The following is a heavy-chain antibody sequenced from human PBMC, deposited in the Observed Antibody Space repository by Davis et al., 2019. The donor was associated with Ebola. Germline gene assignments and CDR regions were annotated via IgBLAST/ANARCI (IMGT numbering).Heavy chain of an antibody. CDR2: SNAGNGNT. V-gene: IGHV1-18*01. CDR1: GYTFTSYG. J-gene: IGHJ5*02. D-gene: IGHD3-3*01. CDR3: AKLTRFLDQSSWFDP. Sequence: AASVKVSCKASGYTFTSYGISWVRQAPGQGLEWMGWSNAGNGNTKYSQKFQGRVTITRDTSASTAYMELSSLRSEDTAMYYCAKLTRFLDQSSWFDPWGQGTMVTVSS.